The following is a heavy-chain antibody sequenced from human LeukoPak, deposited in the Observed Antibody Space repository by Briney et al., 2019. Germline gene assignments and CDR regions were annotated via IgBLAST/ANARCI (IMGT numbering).Heavy chain of an antibody. CDR1: GFTFSSYS. Sequence: GGSLRLSCAASGFTFSSYSMNWVRQAPGKGLEWVSSISSGSTYIYYADSVKGRFTISRDNAKNSLYLQMNSLRAEDTAVYYCANMRSGYHSDYWGQGTLVTVSS. V-gene: IGHV3-21*01. CDR3: ANMRSGYHSDY. J-gene: IGHJ4*02. CDR2: ISSGSTYI. D-gene: IGHD3-22*01.